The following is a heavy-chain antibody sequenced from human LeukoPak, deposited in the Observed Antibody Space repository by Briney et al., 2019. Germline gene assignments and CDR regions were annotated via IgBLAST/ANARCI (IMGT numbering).Heavy chain of an antibody. J-gene: IGHJ5*02. CDR3: ARVDTAVVRSWFDP. Sequence: GESLKISCKGSGYKFTNYWIAWVRQIPGKGLEWMGIIYPADSDTRYSPSFQGQVTISVDTSISTAYLQWVSLKASDTAMYYCARVDTAVVRSWFDPWGQGTLVTVSS. CDR1: GYKFTNYW. D-gene: IGHD5-18*01. V-gene: IGHV5-51*01. CDR2: IYPADSDT.